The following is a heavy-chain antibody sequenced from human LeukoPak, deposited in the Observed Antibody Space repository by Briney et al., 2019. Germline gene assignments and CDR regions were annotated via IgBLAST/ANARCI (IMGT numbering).Heavy chain of an antibody. V-gene: IGHV3-13*01. CDR2: IGTGGDT. CDR3: ARERVHGDSFGWYFDL. D-gene: IGHD4-17*01. Sequence: PGGSLRLSCAASGFTLSSYDMHWVRQATGKGLEWVSAIGTGGDTSYTGSVRGRLTISRENAKNSLNLQMNSLTAGDTAVYYCARERVHGDSFGWYFDLWGRGTLVTVS. J-gene: IGHJ2*01. CDR1: GFTLSSYD.